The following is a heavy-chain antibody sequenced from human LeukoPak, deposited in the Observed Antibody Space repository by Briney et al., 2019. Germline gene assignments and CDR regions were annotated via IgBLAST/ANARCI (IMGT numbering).Heavy chain of an antibody. CDR3: AKNLGGVNKAAAIDY. CDR2: ISSNGGST. Sequence: PGGSLRLSCAASGFTFSNYAMHWVRQAPGKGLEYVAAISSNGGSTYYANSVKGRVTISRDNSKNTLYLQMNSLRAEDTAVYYCAKNLGGVNKAAAIDYWGQGTLVTVSS. J-gene: IGHJ4*02. V-gene: IGHV3-64*01. D-gene: IGHD6-25*01. CDR1: GFTFSNYA.